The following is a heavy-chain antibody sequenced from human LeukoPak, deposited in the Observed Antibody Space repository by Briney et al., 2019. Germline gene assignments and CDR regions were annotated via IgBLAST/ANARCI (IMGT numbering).Heavy chain of an antibody. D-gene: IGHD4-17*01. CDR2: INHSGST. CDR3: ARHYGDYFYYFDY. CDR1: GGSFSGYY. Sequence: SETLSLTCAVYGGSFSGYYWSWIRQPPGKGLEWIGEINHSGSTNYNPSLKSRVTISVDTSKNQFSLKLSSVTAADTAVYYCARHYGDYFYYFDYWGQGTLVTVSS. V-gene: IGHV4-34*01. J-gene: IGHJ4*02.